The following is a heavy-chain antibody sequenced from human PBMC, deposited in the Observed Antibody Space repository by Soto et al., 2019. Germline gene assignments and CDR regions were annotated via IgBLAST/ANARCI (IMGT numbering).Heavy chain of an antibody. CDR1: GYTFTSYD. V-gene: IGHV1-8*01. D-gene: IGHD5-12*01. CDR2: MNPNSGNT. J-gene: IGHJ6*02. Sequence: QVQLVQSGAEVKKPGASVKVSCKASGYTFTSYDINWVRQATGQGLEWMGWMNPNSGNTGYAQKSQGRVTMTRNTSISTAYMELSSLRSEDTAVYYCARAGDSGYDYGEGGYYGMDVWCQGTTVTVSS. CDR3: ARAGDSGYDYGEGGYYGMDV.